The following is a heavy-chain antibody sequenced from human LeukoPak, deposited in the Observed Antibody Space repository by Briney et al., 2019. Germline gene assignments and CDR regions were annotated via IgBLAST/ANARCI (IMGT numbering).Heavy chain of an antibody. D-gene: IGHD3-22*01. V-gene: IGHV4-34*01. Sequence: SETLSLTCAVYGGPFSGYYWCWIRQPPGKGLEWIGEINHGGSTNYNPSLKSRVTISVDTSKNQFSLKLSSVTAADTAVYYCARDANYYDSSGYSMDAFDIWGQGTMVTVSS. CDR2: INHGGST. J-gene: IGHJ3*02. CDR1: GGPFSGYY. CDR3: ARDANYYDSSGYSMDAFDI.